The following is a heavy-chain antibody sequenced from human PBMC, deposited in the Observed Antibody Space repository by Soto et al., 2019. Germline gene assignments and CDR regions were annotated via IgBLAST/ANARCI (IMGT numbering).Heavy chain of an antibody. J-gene: IGHJ5*02. V-gene: IGHV3-74*01. D-gene: IGHD5-18*01. CDR1: GFTFSHHW. Sequence: GVLRLSCAASGFTFSHHWMHWVRQSPGKGLVWVSRINGDESATDYADSVQGRFTISRDNTKNTLYLQMNSLRDEDTAVYYCARDRGYNYGSAFDPWGQGTLVTVSS. CDR2: INGDESAT. CDR3: ARDRGYNYGSAFDP.